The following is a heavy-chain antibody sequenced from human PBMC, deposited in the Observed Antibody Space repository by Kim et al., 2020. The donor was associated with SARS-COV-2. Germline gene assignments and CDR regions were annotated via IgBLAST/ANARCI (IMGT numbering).Heavy chain of an antibody. Sequence: ASVKVSCKASGYTFTGYYMHWVRQAPGQGLEWMGRINPNSGGTNYAQKFQGRVTMTRDTSINTAYMELSRLRSDDTAVYYCAREVPFIAAAGNRGYYFDYWGQGTLVTVSS. J-gene: IGHJ4*02. D-gene: IGHD6-13*01. CDR2: INPNSGGT. V-gene: IGHV1-2*06. CDR1: GYTFTGYY. CDR3: AREVPFIAAAGNRGYYFDY.